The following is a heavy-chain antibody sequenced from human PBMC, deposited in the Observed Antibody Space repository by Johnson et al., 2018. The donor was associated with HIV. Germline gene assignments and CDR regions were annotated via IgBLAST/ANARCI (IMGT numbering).Heavy chain of an antibody. CDR2: ISYDGSNK. CDR3: ATLNGHAFDI. J-gene: IGHJ3*02. CDR1: GFTFSSYG. V-gene: IGHV3-30*03. Sequence: QEQLVESGGGVVQPGRSLRLSCAASGFTFSSYGMHWVRQAPGKGLEWVAVISYDGSNKYYADSVKGRFTISRDNSKNTLYLQMNSLRAEDTAVYYCATLNGHAFDIWGQGTMVSVSS.